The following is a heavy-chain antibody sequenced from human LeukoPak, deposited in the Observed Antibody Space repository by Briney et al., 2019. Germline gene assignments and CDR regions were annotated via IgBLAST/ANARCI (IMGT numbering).Heavy chain of an antibody. Sequence: KPSETLSLTCTVSDGSINGYYWSWIRRPPGKGLDWIGYMYSGGTTNYSPSLKSRVTISEDMSKNQFSPKLTSVTAADTAVYYCARHSAHSSTNDAFDIWGQGTMVTVSS. V-gene: IGHV4-59*01. J-gene: IGHJ3*02. CDR2: MYSGGTT. D-gene: IGHD6-13*01. CDR1: DGSINGYY. CDR3: ARHSAHSSTNDAFDI.